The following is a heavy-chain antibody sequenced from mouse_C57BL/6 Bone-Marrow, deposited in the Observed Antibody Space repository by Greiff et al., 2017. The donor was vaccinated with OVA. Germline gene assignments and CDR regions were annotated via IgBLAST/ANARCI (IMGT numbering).Heavy chain of an antibody. CDR3: AKEDDCYSWFAY. J-gene: IGHJ3*01. CDR1: GFSLTSYG. CDR2: IWGDGIT. Sequence: VQLVESGPGLVAPSQSLSITCTVSGFSLTSYGVSWVRQPPGKGLEWLGVIWGDGITNYHSALISRLSISKDNSKRQVFLKMNSLQTDETATYCCAKEDDCYSWFAYWGQGTLVTVSA. D-gene: IGHD2-3*01. V-gene: IGHV2-3*01.